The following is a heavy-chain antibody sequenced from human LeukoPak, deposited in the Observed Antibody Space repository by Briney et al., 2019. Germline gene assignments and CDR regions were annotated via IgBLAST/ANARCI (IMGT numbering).Heavy chain of an antibody. J-gene: IGHJ3*02. CDR3: ARDFLVGATAFDI. CDR2: ISSNGGRT. Sequence: PGGSLRLSXAASGFTFSSYAFHWVRQAPGKGLEYVSAISSNGGRTYYANSVKGRFTISRDNSKNTLYLQMGRLRAEDMAVYYCARDFLVGATAFDIWGQGTMVTVSS. V-gene: IGHV3-64*01. CDR1: GFTFSSYA. D-gene: IGHD1-26*01.